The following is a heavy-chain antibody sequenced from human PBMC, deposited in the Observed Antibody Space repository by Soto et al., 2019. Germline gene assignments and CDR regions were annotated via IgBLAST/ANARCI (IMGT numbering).Heavy chain of an antibody. CDR1: GYTFTSYG. D-gene: IGHD3-10*01. J-gene: IGHJ4*02. Sequence: QVQLVQSGAEVKKPGASVKVSCKASGYTFTSYGISWVRQAPGQGLEWMGWISAYNGNTNYAQKLQGRVIMTRDTSSSTAYRELGSLRSDDTAVYYCARDHGSGKNLGRWEDYWGQGTLVTVSS. CDR2: ISAYNGNT. CDR3: ARDHGSGKNLGRWEDY. V-gene: IGHV1-18*01.